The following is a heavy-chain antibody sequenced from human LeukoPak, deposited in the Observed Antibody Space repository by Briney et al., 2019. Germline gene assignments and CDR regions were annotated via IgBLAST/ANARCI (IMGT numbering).Heavy chain of an antibody. D-gene: IGHD3-22*01. CDR3: ASLASGSSGYGFYGMDV. Sequence: GASVKVSFKASGYTFTNYYMHWVRQAPGQGLEWMGIINPIGGSTSYAQKFQGRVTMTRDTSTSTVYMELSSLRSEDTAVYYCASLASGSSGYGFYGMDVWGQGTTVTVSS. J-gene: IGHJ6*02. CDR2: INPIGGST. CDR1: GYTFTNYY. V-gene: IGHV1-46*01.